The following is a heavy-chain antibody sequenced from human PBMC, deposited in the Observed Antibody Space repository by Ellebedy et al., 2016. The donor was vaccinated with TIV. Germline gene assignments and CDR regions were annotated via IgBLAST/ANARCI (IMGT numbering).Heavy chain of an antibody. CDR2: INHSGSI. CDR1: GGSFSGHS. V-gene: IGHV4-34*01. Sequence: SETLSLTXAVYGGSFSGHSWTWIRQPPGKGLEWIGEINHSGSINYNPSLKSRVTISADTSKNQFSLKLLSSVTAADTAVYYCAKDKYGVAGVFDYWGQGTLVTVSS. J-gene: IGHJ4*02. D-gene: IGHD6-19*01. CDR3: AKDKYGVAGVFDY.